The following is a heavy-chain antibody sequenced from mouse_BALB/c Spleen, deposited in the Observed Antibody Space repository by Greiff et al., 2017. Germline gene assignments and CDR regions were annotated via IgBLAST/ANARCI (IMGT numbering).Heavy chain of an antibody. CDR2: IYPGNSDT. D-gene: IGHD1-1*01. J-gene: IGHJ2*01. CDR3: TRGDYYYGSSYGGDY. V-gene: IGHV1-5*01. CDR1: GYSFTSYW. Sequence: EVQLQQSGTVLARPGASVKMSCKASGYSFTSYWMHWVKQRPGQGLEWIGAIYPGNSDTSYNQKFKGKAKLTAVTSASTAYMELSSLTNEDSAVYYCTRGDYYYGSSYGGDYWGQGTTLTVSS.